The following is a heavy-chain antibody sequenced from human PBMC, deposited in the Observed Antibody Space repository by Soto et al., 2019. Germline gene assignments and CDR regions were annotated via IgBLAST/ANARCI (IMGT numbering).Heavy chain of an antibody. CDR3: ATGQGYDILTGYYTPYYYYGMDV. CDR2: ISYGGSNT. V-gene: IGHV1-3*01. J-gene: IGHJ6*02. D-gene: IGHD3-9*01. CDR1: GFTFSSYA. Sequence: GGSLRLSCAASGFTFSSYAMHWVLQAPGKRLEWVGGISYGGSNTKYSQTFQGRVTMTRDTSASTAYMELSSLRSEDTAVYYCATGQGYDILTGYYTPYYYYGMDVWGQGTTVTVSS.